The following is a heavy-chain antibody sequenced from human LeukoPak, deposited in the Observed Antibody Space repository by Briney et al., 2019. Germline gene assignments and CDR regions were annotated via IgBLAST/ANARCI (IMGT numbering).Heavy chain of an antibody. CDR2: ISSRGRTI. V-gene: IGHV3-11*01. D-gene: IGHD3-22*01. Sequence: GGSLRLSCAASGVTFSDYYMTWIRQAPGKGPEWVSYISSRGRTIYYADSVKGRFTISRDNAKNSLYLQMNSLRAEDTAVYYCAGSYDSSGFSEHWGQGTLVTVSS. CDR1: GVTFSDYY. CDR3: AGSYDSSGFSEH. J-gene: IGHJ1*01.